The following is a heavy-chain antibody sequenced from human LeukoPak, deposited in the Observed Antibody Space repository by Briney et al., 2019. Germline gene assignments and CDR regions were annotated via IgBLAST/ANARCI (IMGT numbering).Heavy chain of an antibody. D-gene: IGHD5-12*01. J-gene: IGHJ4*02. CDR1: GFTFTSHS. Sequence: SGGSLRLSCAASGFTFTSHSITWFRQAPGKGLEWVSSITGSGSSTYYADSVKGRFTIPRDNSKNTLYLQMNSLRAEDTAIYYCAKGSVAYSWYYSDYWGQGTLVTVSS. CDR3: AKGSVAYSWYYSDY. CDR2: ITGSGSST. V-gene: IGHV3-23*01.